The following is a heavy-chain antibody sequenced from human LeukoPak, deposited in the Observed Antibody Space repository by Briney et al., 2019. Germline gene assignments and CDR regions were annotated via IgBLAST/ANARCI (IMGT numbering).Heavy chain of an antibody. Sequence: ASVNVSCKASGYTFTSYYMHWVRQAPGQGLEWMGIINPSGGSTSYAQKFQGRVTMTRDTSTSTVYMELSSLRSEDTAVYYCARGQDYDFWSGYYKETYYYYYYGMDVWGQGTTVTVSS. D-gene: IGHD3-3*01. J-gene: IGHJ6*02. CDR1: GYTFTSYY. CDR2: INPSGGST. V-gene: IGHV1-46*01. CDR3: ARGQDYDFWSGYYKETYYYYYYGMDV.